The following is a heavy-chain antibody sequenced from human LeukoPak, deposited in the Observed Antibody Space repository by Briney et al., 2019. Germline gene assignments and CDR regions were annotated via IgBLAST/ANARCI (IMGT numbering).Heavy chain of an antibody. CDR2: MYQSGST. Sequence: SETLSLTCTVSGGSISSGVYSWSWIRQPPGKGLEWIGYMYQSGSTYYNPSLKSRVIISVDRSKNQFSLKLSSVTAADTAVYYCASAYGSGNYMVLGYWGQGTLVTVSS. D-gene: IGHD3-10*01. CDR1: GGSISSGVYS. CDR3: ASAYGSGNYMVLGY. V-gene: IGHV4-30-2*01. J-gene: IGHJ4*02.